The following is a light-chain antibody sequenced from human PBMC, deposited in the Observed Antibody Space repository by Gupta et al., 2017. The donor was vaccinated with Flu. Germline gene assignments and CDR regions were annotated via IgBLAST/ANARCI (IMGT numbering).Light chain of an antibody. CDR2: SNN. CDR3: STWDRSLNAVV. CDR1: SNNVANQG. V-gene: IGLV10-54*04. J-gene: IGLJ2*01. Sequence: TATLTCTGNSNNVANQGAAWLQLHQGHHPKALSDSNNNRPSGISERVSSYRSGDTASPIINGLQPEDEADDYCSTWDRSLNAVVFGGGTKLTVL.